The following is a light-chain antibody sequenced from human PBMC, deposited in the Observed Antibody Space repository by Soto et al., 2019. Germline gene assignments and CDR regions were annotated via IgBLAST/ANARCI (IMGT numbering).Light chain of an antibody. V-gene: IGKV3-20*01. CDR1: QSVTSSY. CDR3: QQSGSSPRT. Sequence: DIVLTQSPGTLSLSPGERATLSCRASQSVTSSYLAWYQQKPGQAPRLLIYGASSRATGIPDRFSGSGSGTDFTLTISRLEPEDFAVYYCQQSGSSPRTFGQGTKVDIK. CDR2: GAS. J-gene: IGKJ1*01.